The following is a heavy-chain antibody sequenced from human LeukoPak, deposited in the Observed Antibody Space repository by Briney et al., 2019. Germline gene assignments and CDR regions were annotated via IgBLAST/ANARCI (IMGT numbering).Heavy chain of an antibody. CDR3: ARRGGSGRAFDY. V-gene: IGHV4-39*01. CDR1: GASISGGTYY. CDR2: IYYTGST. J-gene: IGHJ4*02. Sequence: SETLSLTCSVSGASISGGTYYWGWIRQPPGKGLEWIGSIYYTGSTYDNPSLKSRVTISVDTSKNQFSLKLSSVTAADTAVYYCARRGGSGRAFDYWGQGTVVTVSS. D-gene: IGHD1-26*01.